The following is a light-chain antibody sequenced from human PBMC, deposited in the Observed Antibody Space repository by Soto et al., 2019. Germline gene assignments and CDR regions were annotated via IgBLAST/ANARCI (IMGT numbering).Light chain of an antibody. CDR1: QSVSSN. J-gene: IGKJ5*01. V-gene: IGKV3-15*01. Sequence: EIVLTQSPATLSVSPGERFALSCRASQSVSSNLAWYQQKPGQAPRLVIYAASTRATGIPDRFSGSVSGTEFTLTISSLQSEDFAVYYCQQYNEWPPFTFGQGTRLEIK. CDR3: QQYNEWPPFT. CDR2: AAS.